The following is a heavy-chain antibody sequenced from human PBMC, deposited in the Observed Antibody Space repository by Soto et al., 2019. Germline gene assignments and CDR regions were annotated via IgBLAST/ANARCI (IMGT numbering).Heavy chain of an antibody. CDR3: AKLRGSGWPYYFDY. CDR2: IYYSGTT. CDR1: GGSISSY. Sequence: SETLSLTCTVSGGSISSYWSWIGQPPGKGLEWIGYIYYSGTTNYNPSLKSRVTISVDMSKNQFSLKLSSVTAADTAVYYCAKLRGSGWPYYFDYWGQGTLVTVSS. J-gene: IGHJ4*02. D-gene: IGHD6-19*01. V-gene: IGHV4-59*08.